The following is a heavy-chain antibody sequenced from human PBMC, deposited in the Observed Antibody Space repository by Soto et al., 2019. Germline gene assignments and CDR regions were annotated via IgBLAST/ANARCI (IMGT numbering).Heavy chain of an antibody. Sequence: QVQLVQSGAEVKKPGASVKISCKVSGYTFTSYAMYWVRQAPGQRLEWMGWINGANGNTKYSQKFQGRVTITRDTSASTAFMELSSLKSEDTAVYYCARDGGWFGELDHWGQGTLVTVSS. CDR1: GYTFTSYA. D-gene: IGHD3-10*01. CDR3: ARDGGWFGELDH. V-gene: IGHV1-3*01. CDR2: INGANGNT. J-gene: IGHJ5*02.